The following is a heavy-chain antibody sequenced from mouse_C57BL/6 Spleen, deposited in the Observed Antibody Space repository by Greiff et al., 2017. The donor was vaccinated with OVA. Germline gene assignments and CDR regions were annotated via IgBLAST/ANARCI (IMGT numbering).Heavy chain of an antibody. J-gene: IGHJ4*01. CDR1: GYSITSGYY. D-gene: IGHD6-2*01. CDR3: ARWSPLYAMDY. CDR2: ISYDGSN. V-gene: IGHV3-6*01. Sequence: EVHLVESGPGLVKPSQSLSLTCSVTGYSITSGYYWNWIRQFPGNKLEWMGYISYDGSNNYNPSLKNRISITRDTSKNQFFLKLNSVTTEDTATYYCARWSPLYAMDYWGQGTSVTVSS.